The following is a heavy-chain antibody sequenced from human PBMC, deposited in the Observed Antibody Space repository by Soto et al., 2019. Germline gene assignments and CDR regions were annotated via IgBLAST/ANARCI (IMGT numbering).Heavy chain of an antibody. D-gene: IGHD6-13*01. J-gene: IGHJ4*02. V-gene: IGHV4-34*01. CDR1: GGSFSGYY. CDR2: INHSGST. CDR3: ARGKESGRYSSSWYALDY. Sequence: PSETLSLTCAVYGGSFSGYYWSWIRQPPGKGLEWIGEINHSGSTNYNPSLKSRVTISVDTSKNQFSLKLSSVTAADTAVYYCARGKESGRYSSSWYALDYWGQGTLVTVSS.